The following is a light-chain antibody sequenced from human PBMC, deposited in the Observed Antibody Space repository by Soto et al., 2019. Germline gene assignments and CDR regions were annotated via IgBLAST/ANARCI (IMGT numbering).Light chain of an antibody. CDR1: QTISRY. V-gene: IGKV1-39*01. CDR3: QQSYSTLGYT. CDR2: AAA. Sequence: DIQMTQSPSSLSASVGDRVTITCRASQTISRYLNWYQQKPGKAPKLLIYAAASLQSGVPSRFSGSGSCTDFTLTISSLQPEDFATYYCQQSYSTLGYTFGQGTKLEIK. J-gene: IGKJ2*01.